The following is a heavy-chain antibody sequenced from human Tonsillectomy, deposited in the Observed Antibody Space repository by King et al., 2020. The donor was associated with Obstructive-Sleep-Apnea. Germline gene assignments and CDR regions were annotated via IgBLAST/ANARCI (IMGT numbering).Heavy chain of an antibody. CDR3: ANLLGDNVDIVATTGPLFDY. Sequence: VQLVESGGGLVQPGGSLRLSCAASGFTFSSYAMSWVRQAPGKGLEWVSAISGSGGSTYYADSVKGRFTISRDNSKNTLYLQMNILRAEDTAVYYCANLLGDNVDIVATTGPLFDYWGQGTLVTVSS. V-gene: IGHV3-23*04. CDR1: GFTFSSYA. CDR2: ISGSGGST. D-gene: IGHD5-12*01. J-gene: IGHJ4*02.